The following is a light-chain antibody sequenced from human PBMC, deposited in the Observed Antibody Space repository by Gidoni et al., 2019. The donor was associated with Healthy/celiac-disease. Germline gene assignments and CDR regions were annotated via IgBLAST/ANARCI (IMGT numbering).Light chain of an antibody. CDR3: QQYGSSPST. J-gene: IGKJ2*02. CDR2: GAS. Sequence: EIVLTQSPGTRSLSPGERATPSRRASQSVSSSYLAWYQQKPGQAPRLLIYGASSRATGIPDRFSGSGSGTDFTLTISILEPEDFAVYYCQQYGSSPSTFGQGTKLEIK. CDR1: QSVSSSY. V-gene: IGKV3-20*01.